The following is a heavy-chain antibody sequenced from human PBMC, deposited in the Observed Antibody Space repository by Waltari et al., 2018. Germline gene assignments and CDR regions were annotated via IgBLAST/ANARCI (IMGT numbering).Heavy chain of an antibody. D-gene: IGHD3-16*01. J-gene: IGHJ4*02. CDR2: INPNSGDT. Sequence: QVQLVQSGSEVKKPGASVKVSCQASGYSFTGYYMHWLRQAPGQGLEWMGRINPNSGDTNSAQNFQGRVTMTRDTSITSAYMELSGLRSDDTAIYYCAREGATFDYWGQGTLVTVSS. CDR3: AREGATFDY. CDR1: GYSFTGYY. V-gene: IGHV1-2*06.